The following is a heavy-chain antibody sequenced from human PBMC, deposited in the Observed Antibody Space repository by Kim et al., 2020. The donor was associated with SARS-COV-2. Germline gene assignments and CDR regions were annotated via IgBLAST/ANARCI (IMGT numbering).Heavy chain of an antibody. CDR3: ARGREESITLSLNWFDP. CDR2: ISGTSSFI. J-gene: IGHJ5*02. D-gene: IGHD3-3*01. V-gene: IGHV3-21*01. Sequence: GGSLRLSCAASGFTFSSYTMNWVRQAPGRGLEWISSISGTSSFIYYADSVKGRFTISRDNAKNSLYLQMNTLRAEDTAVYYCARGREESITLSLNWFDPWGQGTLVTVSS. CDR1: GFTFSSYT.